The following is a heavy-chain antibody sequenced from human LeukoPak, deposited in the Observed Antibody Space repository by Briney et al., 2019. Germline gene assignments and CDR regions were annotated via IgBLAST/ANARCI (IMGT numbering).Heavy chain of an antibody. CDR3: ARDHNYYWYFDL. D-gene: IGHD1-1*01. Sequence: GGSLRLSCAASGFTVSSNYMSWVRQAPGKGLEWVANIKQDGSEKYYVDSVKGRFTISRDNAKNSLYLQMNSLRAEDTAVYYCARDHNYYWYFDLWGRGTLVTVSS. J-gene: IGHJ2*01. CDR1: GFTVSSNY. CDR2: IKQDGSEK. V-gene: IGHV3-7*01.